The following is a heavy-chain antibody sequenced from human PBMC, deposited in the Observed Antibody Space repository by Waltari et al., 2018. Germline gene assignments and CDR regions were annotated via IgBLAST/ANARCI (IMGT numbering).Heavy chain of an antibody. CDR2: MFHSWST. CDR1: GDSVSSRNYY. V-gene: IGHV4-39*07. J-gene: IGHJ4*02. CDR3: ARDPRVVGTTLAYFDY. D-gene: IGHD1-26*01. Sequence: QLRLQESGPGLVKPSETLSLTCTVSGDSVSSRNYYWGWIRQPPGRGLEWIGSMFHSWSTYTNPSLDGRVTLSVDTSENLFSLRLDSVSAADTAVYYCARDPRVVGTTLAYFDYWGQGTLVTVSS.